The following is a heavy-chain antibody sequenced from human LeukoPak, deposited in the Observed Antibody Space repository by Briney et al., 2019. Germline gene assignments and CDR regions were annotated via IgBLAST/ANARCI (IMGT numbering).Heavy chain of an antibody. CDR1: GDSISSGSYY. D-gene: IGHD3/OR15-3a*01. V-gene: IGHV4-61*02. Sequence: SETLSLTCTVSGDSISSGSYYWSWIRQPAGEGLEWIGRIYSSGRTHYSPSLKSRVTISLDTSRNQFSLRLSSVTAADTADYYCARAQGNGLIDFWGQGTLVTVSS. CDR3: ARAQGNGLIDF. CDR2: IYSSGRT. J-gene: IGHJ4*02.